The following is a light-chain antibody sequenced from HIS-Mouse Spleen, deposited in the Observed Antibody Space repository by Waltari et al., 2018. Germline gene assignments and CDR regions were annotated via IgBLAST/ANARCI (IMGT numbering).Light chain of an antibody. CDR3: CSYAGSSTVV. Sequence: QSALTQPAPVPGSPDQSITICCTPTCSDVGCYHLVPWYQQQPGKAPKPMIYEGSKRPSGVSNRFSGSKSGNTASLTISGLQAEDEADYYCCSYAGSSTVVFGGGTKLTVL. CDR2: EGS. J-gene: IGLJ2*01. V-gene: IGLV2-23*01. CDR1: CSDVGCYHL.